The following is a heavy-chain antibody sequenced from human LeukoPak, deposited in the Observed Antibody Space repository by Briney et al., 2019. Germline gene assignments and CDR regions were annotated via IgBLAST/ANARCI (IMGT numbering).Heavy chain of an antibody. CDR1: GGSISSSSYY. J-gene: IGHJ4*02. Sequence: SETLSLTCTVSGGSISSSSYYWGWIRQPPGKGLEWIGSIYYSGSTYYNPSLKSRVTISVDTSKNQFSLKLSSVTAADTAVYYCARSVIAAAGTVDHWGQGTLVTVSS. D-gene: IGHD6-13*01. CDR2: IYYSGST. CDR3: ARSVIAAAGTVDH. V-gene: IGHV4-39*01.